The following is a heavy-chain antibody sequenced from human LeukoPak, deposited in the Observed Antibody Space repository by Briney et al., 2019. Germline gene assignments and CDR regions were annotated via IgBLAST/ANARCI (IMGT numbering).Heavy chain of an antibody. CDR1: AFSFSNYN. CDR2: ITSSGSYI. CDR3: VGGSFTESFDY. Sequence: GGSLRLSCAASAFSFSNYNMNWVRQAPGKGLEWVSSITSSGSYIYYADSVKGRFTISRDNSKNTLYLQMNSLRAEDTAVYYCVGGSFTESFDYWGQGTLVTVSS. V-gene: IGHV3-21*04. J-gene: IGHJ4*02. D-gene: IGHD1-26*01.